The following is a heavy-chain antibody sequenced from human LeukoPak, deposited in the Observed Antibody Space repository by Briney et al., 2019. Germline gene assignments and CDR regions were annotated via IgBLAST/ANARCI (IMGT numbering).Heavy chain of an antibody. CDR2: VYYSGST. V-gene: IGHV4-59*08. CDR3: ARHVAARGYYFDY. Sequence: SETLSLTCAVYGGSFSGYYWSWIRQPPGKGLEWIGYVYYSGSTNYNPSLKSRVTISVDTSKNQFSLKLGSVTAADTAVYYCARHVAARGYYFDYWGQGTLVTVSS. J-gene: IGHJ4*02. D-gene: IGHD6-6*01. CDR1: GGSFSGYY.